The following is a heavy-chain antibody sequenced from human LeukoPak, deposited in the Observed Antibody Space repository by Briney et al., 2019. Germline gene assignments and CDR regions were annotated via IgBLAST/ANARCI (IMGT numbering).Heavy chain of an antibody. CDR3: ARGAYSSSWYYFDY. CDR1: GFTFSSYW. V-gene: IGHV3-74*01. Sequence: GGSLRLSCAASGFTFSSYWMHWVRQGPGKGLVWVSRINTDGSSTIYADSVKGRFTISRDNSKNTLYLQMNSLRAEDTAVYYCARGAYSSSWYYFDYWGQGTLVTVSS. D-gene: IGHD6-13*01. CDR2: INTDGSST. J-gene: IGHJ4*02.